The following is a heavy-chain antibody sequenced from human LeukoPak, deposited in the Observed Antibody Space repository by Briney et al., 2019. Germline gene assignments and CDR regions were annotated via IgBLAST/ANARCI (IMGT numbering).Heavy chain of an antibody. CDR2: INPSGGST. Sequence: ASVKVSCKASGYTFTSYYMHWVRQAPGQGLEWMGIINPSGGSTSYAQKFQSRVTMTRDMSTSTVYMELSSLRSEDTAVYYCARTPAYYYDSSGYFDYWGQGTLVTVSS. CDR3: ARTPAYYYDSSGYFDY. CDR1: GYTFTSYY. D-gene: IGHD3-22*01. V-gene: IGHV1-46*01. J-gene: IGHJ4*02.